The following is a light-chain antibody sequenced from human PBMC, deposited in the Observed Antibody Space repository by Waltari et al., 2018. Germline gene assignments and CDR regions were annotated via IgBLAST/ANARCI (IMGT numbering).Light chain of an antibody. J-gene: IGLJ2*01. CDR3: QSFDNMLSGGVV. CDR2: GNN. V-gene: IGLV1-40*01. CDR1: TSHIGAGHE. Sequence: QSVLPQPPSVSGTPGQRVTISCSGSTSHIGAGHEWPGIQHLPGTAPKLLIYGNNNRPSGVPDRFSGSKSGTSASLAITGLQADDEADYFCQSFDNMLSGGVVFGGGTKLAVL.